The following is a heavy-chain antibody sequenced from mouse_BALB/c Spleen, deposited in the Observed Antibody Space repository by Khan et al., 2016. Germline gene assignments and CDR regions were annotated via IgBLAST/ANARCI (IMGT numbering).Heavy chain of an antibody. CDR2: ISYSGST. Sequence: EVQLQELGPGLVKPSQSLSLTCTVTGYSITSDYAWNWIRQFPGNKLEWMGYISYSGSTSYNPSLKSRISITRDTSKNQFFLQLNSVTTEDTSTYYCARGLLASYYFDYWGQGTTLTVSS. J-gene: IGHJ2*01. CDR1: GYSITSDYA. D-gene: IGHD2-3*01. V-gene: IGHV3-2*02. CDR3: ARGLLASYYFDY.